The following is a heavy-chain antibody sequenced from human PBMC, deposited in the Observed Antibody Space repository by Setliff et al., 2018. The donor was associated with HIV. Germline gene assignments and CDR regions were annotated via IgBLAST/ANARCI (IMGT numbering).Heavy chain of an antibody. CDR1: GYTFTGYY. J-gene: IGHJ3*01. V-gene: IGHV1-2*02. D-gene: IGHD5-18*01. CDR3: ARDDGGYNYAEAFDV. Sequence: ASVKVSCKASGYTFTGYYMHWVRQAPEQGLEWMGWINPNSGGTNYAQKFQGRVTMTTVTSASTAYMELRSLRSDDTAVYYCARDDGGYNYAEAFDVWGQGTMVTVSS. CDR2: INPNSGGT.